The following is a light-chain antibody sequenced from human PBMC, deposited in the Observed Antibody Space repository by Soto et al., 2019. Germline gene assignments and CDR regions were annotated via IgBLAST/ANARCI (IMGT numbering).Light chain of an antibody. CDR2: STS. J-gene: IGLJ1*01. CDR1: SSKVGSNT. CDR3: AAWDDRLDVYV. Sequence: QSVLTQPPSASGTPGQIVAISCSGISSKVGSNTVTWYQQLPGTAPNLLIYSTSQRSSGVPGRFSGSKSGASASLSISGLQSEDEADYYCAAWDDRLDVYVFGTGTKVTVL. V-gene: IGLV1-44*01.